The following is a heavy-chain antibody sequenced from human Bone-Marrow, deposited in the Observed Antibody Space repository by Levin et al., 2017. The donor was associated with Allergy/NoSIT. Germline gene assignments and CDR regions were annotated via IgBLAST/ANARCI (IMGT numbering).Heavy chain of an antibody. V-gene: IGHV3-21*04. CDR3: ASRLTASGGLDV. J-gene: IGHJ6*02. CDR2: INTNSGYV. D-gene: IGHD5-18*01. CDR1: GVTRNTYT. Sequence: GESLKISCAVSGVTRNTYTLTWVRQPPGKGLESVSSINTNSGYVHHGESVKGRFTISRDNSKKLLFLQMNRLRDEDTATYYCASRLTASGGLDVWGHGTTVTVSS.